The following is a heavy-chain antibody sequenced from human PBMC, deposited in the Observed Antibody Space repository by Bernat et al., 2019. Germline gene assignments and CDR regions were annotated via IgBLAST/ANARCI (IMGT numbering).Heavy chain of an antibody. D-gene: IGHD6-19*01. CDR3: ARAEGSSSGWNGNWFDP. Sequence: QVQLKQSGPGLVKPLQTLSLTCAIFGDSVSCNSAAWIWNRQSPLRGLEWLGRTYYRSKWYNDYAESVKSRININPGTSTNQLSLQVKSVTPEDTAVYYYARAEGSSSGWNGNWFDPWGQGTLVIVSS. J-gene: IGHJ5*02. CDR1: GDSVSCNSAA. CDR2: TYYRSKWYN. V-gene: IGHV6-1*01.